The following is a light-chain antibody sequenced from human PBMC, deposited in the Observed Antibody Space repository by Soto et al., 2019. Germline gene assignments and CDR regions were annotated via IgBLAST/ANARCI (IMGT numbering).Light chain of an antibody. CDR3: QQDNNWPPWT. J-gene: IGKJ1*01. V-gene: IGKV3-15*01. Sequence: EIVMTQSPATLSASPGERTTLSCRASQSVSSNLAWYQQKPCQAPRLLIYGASTRATGIPARSSGNGSGTEFTHSVSSLQSEDFAVYYCQQDNNWPPWTFGQGTKVEIK. CDR1: QSVSSN. CDR2: GAS.